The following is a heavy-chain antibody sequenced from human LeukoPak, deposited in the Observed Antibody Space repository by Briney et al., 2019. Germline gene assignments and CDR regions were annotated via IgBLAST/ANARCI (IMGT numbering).Heavy chain of an antibody. CDR2: IRYDGSNK. D-gene: IGHD3-3*01. CDR1: GFTFSSYG. J-gene: IGHJ4*02. CDR3: AGEDTYDFRSGYWPPFHY. Sequence: GGSLRLSCAASGFTFSSYGMHWVRQAPGKGLEWVAFIRYDGSNKYYADSVKGRFTISRDNSKNTLYLQMNSLRAEDTAVYYCAGEDTYDFRSGYWPPFHYWGQGTLVTVSS. V-gene: IGHV3-30*02.